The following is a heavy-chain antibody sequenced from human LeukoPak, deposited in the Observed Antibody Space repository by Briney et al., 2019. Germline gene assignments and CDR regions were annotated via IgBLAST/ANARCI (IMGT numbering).Heavy chain of an antibody. V-gene: IGHV4-39*01. CDR3: ARQAVAGNGFDY. J-gene: IGHJ4*02. Sequence: SETLSLTCTVSGGSLSSSNYYWGRIRQPPGKGLEWIGTIYYSGNTYYNPSPKSRVSISVDTSKNQFTLKLSSVTAADTAVYYCARQAVAGNGFDYWGQGTLVTVSS. CDR1: GGSLSSSNYY. CDR2: IYYSGNT. D-gene: IGHD6-19*01.